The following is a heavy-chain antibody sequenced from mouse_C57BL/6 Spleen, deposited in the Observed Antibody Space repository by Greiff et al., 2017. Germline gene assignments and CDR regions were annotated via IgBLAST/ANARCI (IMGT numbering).Heavy chain of an antibody. V-gene: IGHV10-1*01. CDR3: VRIDYDYDGMGYAMDY. J-gene: IGHJ4*01. CDR2: IRSKSNNYAT. CDR1: GFSFNTYA. Sequence: EVQGVESGGGLVQPKGSLKLSCAASGFSFNTYAMNWVRQAPGKGLEWVARIRSKSNNYATYYADSVKDRFTISRDDSESMLYLQMNNLKTEDTAMYYCVRIDYDYDGMGYAMDYWGQGTSVTVSS. D-gene: IGHD2-4*01.